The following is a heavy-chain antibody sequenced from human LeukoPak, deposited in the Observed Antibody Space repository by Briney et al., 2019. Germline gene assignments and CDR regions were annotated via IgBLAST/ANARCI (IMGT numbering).Heavy chain of an antibody. CDR2: IKEDGSEE. V-gene: IGHV3-7*01. D-gene: IGHD4-17*01. J-gene: IGHJ6*03. Sequence: GGSLRLSCAASGFTFSAYWMSWVRQAPGRGLEWVANIKEDGSEEYYADSLKGRFTISRDNAKNSLYLQMNSLRAEDTAVYYCAGAFDYGDYYYYYYMDVWGKGTTVTVSS. CDR1: GFTFSAYW. CDR3: AGAFDYGDYYYYYYMDV.